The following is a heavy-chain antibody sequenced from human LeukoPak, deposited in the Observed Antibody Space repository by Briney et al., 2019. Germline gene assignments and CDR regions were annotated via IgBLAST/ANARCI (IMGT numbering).Heavy chain of an antibody. CDR1: GFPFSNYG. CDR3: AQDPRYGSSPYHRVGYFYYMDV. V-gene: IGHV3-30*02. J-gene: IGHJ6*03. Sequence: PGGSLRLSCVASGFPFSNYGMHWVRQAPGKGLQWVAFVLFDPNTKYYQDSVKGRFTISRDNSKNTVFLQMNSLRPEDTGVYYCAQDPRYGSSPYHRVGYFYYMDVWGKGTTVTISS. D-gene: IGHD3-10*01. CDR2: VLFDPNTK.